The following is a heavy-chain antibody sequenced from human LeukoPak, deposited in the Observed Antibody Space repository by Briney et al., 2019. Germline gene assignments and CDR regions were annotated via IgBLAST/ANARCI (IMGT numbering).Heavy chain of an antibody. CDR1: GFAFGHYT. D-gene: IGHD3-22*01. J-gene: IGHJ6*03. CDR2: ISGSGGST. Sequence: GGSLRLSCAASGFAFGHYTMHWVRQAPGKGLEWVSAISGSGGSTYYADSVKGRFTISRDNSKNTLYLQMNSLRAEDTAVYYCAKEGGSEYYDSSGYPNYYYYYMDVWGKGTTVTVSS. CDR3: AKEGGSEYYDSSGYPNYYYYYMDV. V-gene: IGHV3-23*01.